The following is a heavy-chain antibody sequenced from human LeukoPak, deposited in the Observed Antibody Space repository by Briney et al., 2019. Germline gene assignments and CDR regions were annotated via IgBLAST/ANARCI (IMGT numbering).Heavy chain of an antibody. CDR2: INPSGGST. V-gene: IGHV1-46*01. CDR3: ARDAYSSGWSR. J-gene: IGHJ4*02. CDR1: GYTFTSYY. Sequence: ASVKVSRKASGYTFTSYYMHWVRQAPGQGLEWMGIINPSGGSTSYAQKFQGRVTMTRDTSTSAVYMELSSLRSEDTAVYYCARDAYSSGWSRWGQGTLVTVSS. D-gene: IGHD6-19*01.